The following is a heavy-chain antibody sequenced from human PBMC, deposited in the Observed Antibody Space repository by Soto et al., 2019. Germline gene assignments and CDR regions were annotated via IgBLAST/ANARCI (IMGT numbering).Heavy chain of an antibody. Sequence: EVQLVESGGGLVQPGRSPRLSCAASGFTFDDYAMHWVRQAPGKGLEWVSGISWNSGSIGYADSVKGRFTISRDNAKNSLYLQMNSLRAEDTALYYCAKDSSGSYYGKFDYWGQGTLVTVSS. D-gene: IGHD1-26*01. CDR2: ISWNSGSI. V-gene: IGHV3-9*01. J-gene: IGHJ4*02. CDR1: GFTFDDYA. CDR3: AKDSSGSYYGKFDY.